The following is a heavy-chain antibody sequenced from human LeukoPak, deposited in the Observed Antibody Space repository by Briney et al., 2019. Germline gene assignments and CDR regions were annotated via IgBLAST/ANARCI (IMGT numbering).Heavy chain of an antibody. CDR2: IIPILGIA. CDR1: GGTFSSYA. Sequence: GASVKVSCKASGGTFSSYAISWVRQAPGQGLEWMGRIIPILGIANYAQKFQGRVTITADKSTSTAYMELSSLRSEDTAVYYCARDSVKGACWLDPWGQGTLVTVSS. V-gene: IGHV1-69*04. J-gene: IGHJ5*02. D-gene: IGHD1-26*01. CDR3: ARDSVKGACWLDP.